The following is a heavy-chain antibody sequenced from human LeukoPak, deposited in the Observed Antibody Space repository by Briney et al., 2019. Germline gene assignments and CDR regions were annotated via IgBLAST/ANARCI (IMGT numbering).Heavy chain of an antibody. CDR1: GYTFTSYG. J-gene: IGHJ6*03. CDR3: ARDRPSGWSYYYYYMDV. V-gene: IGHV1-18*01. Sequence: GASVKVSCKASGYTFTSYGISWVRQAPGQGLEWMGWISAYNGNTNYAQKLQGRVTMTTDTSTSTAYMELRSLRSDDTAVYYCARDRPSGWSYYYYYMDVWGKGTTVTVSS. D-gene: IGHD6-19*01. CDR2: ISAYNGNT.